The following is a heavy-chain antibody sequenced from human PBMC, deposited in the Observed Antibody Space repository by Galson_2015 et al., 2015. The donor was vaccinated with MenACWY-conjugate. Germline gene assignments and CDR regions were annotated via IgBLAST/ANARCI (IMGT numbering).Heavy chain of an antibody. Sequence: SETLSLTCTVSGGSVTNSSDYWGWIRQPPGKGLEWIVRVDYSGTTHYNPSLKSRVTISLDTSKNQFSLNLRSVTAADTAVYYCARDSDGDNDGMDVWSQGTTVTVSS. CDR3: ARDSDGDNDGMDV. D-gene: IGHD4-17*01. J-gene: IGHJ6*02. V-gene: IGHV4-39*07. CDR1: GGSVTNSSDY. CDR2: VDYSGTT.